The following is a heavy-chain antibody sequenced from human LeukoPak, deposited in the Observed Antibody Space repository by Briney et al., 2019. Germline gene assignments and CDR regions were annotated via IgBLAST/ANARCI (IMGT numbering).Heavy chain of an antibody. V-gene: IGHV4-59*12. CDR1: GGSISSYY. D-gene: IGHD5-12*01. CDR2: IYYSGST. Sequence: SETLSLTCTVSGGSISSYYWSWIRQPPGKGLEWVGYIYYSGSTNYNPSLKSRVTISVDTSKNQFSLKLSSVTAADTAVYYCAREGYSGYDWPFDYWGQGTLVTVSS. CDR3: AREGYSGYDWPFDY. J-gene: IGHJ4*02.